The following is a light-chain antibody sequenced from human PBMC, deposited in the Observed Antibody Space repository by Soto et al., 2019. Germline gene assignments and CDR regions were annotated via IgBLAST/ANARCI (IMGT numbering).Light chain of an antibody. V-gene: IGKV3-11*01. CDR1: QSVGTS. CDR3: QQRFSWPLT. J-gene: IGKJ4*01. CDR2: EAA. Sequence: EFVLTQSPATMSLSPGDRVALSCRASQSVGTSLAWYQQKPGQTPRLLIYEAAIRATGIPARFSASGSGTDFILTISSLAPEDFAVYFCQQRFSWPLTFGGGTKVDI.